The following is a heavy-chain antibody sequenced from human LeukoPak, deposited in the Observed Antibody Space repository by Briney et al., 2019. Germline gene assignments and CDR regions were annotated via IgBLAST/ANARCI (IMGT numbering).Heavy chain of an antibody. V-gene: IGHV1-2*02. D-gene: IGHD1-26*01. CDR1: GYTLTGYY. CDR3: ARASGSYWWFDS. CDR2: VNPNSGDT. J-gene: IGHJ5*01. Sequence: ASVKVSCKASGYTLTGYYLHWVRQAPGQGLEWMGCVNPNSGDTNYAQKFQGSVTMTRDTYISTVYMELSRLRSDDTAVYYCARASGSYWWFDSWGQGTLVTVSS.